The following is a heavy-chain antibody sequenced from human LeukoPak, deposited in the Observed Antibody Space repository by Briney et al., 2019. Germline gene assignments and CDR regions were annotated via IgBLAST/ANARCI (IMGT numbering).Heavy chain of an antibody. Sequence: PSETLSLTCTVSGVSISSYYWSWLRQPPGKGLEWIGYIYYSGSTNYNPSLKSRVTISVDTSKNQFSLKLSSVTAADTAVYYCARVAVATRLGYFDYWGQGTLVTVSS. CDR2: IYYSGST. J-gene: IGHJ4*02. D-gene: IGHD5-12*01. CDR3: ARVAVATRLGYFDY. V-gene: IGHV4-59*01. CDR1: GVSISSYY.